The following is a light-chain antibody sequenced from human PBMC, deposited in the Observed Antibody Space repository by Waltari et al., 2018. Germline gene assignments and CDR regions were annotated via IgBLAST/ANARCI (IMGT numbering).Light chain of an antibody. Sequence: EMVLTQSPGTLSLSPGERATLSCRASQRVSRSLAWYQQKPGQAPRLLIYDACSRATGIPDRFSGGGSGTDFSLTISRLEPEDFAVYYCQKYVSLPATFGQGTKVEIK. V-gene: IGKV3-20*01. J-gene: IGKJ1*01. CDR1: QRVSRS. CDR2: DAC. CDR3: QKYVSLPAT.